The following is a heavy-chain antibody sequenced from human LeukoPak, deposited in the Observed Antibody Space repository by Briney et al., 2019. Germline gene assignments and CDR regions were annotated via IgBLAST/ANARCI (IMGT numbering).Heavy chain of an antibody. V-gene: IGHV1-18*04. CDR2: ISAYNGNT. CDR1: GYTFTGYY. CDR3: AREGYSSGWYEVYYFDY. Sequence: GASVKVSCKASGYTFTGYYMHWVRQAPGQGLEWMGWISAYNGNTNYAQKLQGRVTMTTDTSTSTAYMELRSLRSDDTAVYYCAREGYSSGWYEVYYFDYWGQGTLVTVSS. D-gene: IGHD6-19*01. J-gene: IGHJ4*02.